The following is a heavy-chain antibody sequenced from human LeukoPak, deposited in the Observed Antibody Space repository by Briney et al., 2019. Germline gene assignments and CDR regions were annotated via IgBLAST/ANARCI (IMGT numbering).Heavy chain of an antibody. CDR3: AREIGYRGSRWFDP. D-gene: IGHD5-12*01. Sequence: PSETLSLTCTVSGGSISSGDYYWSWIRQPPGKGLEWMGYIYYSGSTYYNPSLKSRVTISVDTSKNQFSLKLSSVTAADTAVYYCAREIGYRGSRWFDPWGQGTLVTVSS. J-gene: IGHJ5*02. CDR1: GGSISSGDYY. V-gene: IGHV4-30-4*08. CDR2: IYYSGST.